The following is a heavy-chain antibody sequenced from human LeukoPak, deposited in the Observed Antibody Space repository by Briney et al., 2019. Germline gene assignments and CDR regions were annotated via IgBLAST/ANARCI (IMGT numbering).Heavy chain of an antibody. V-gene: IGHV1-46*01. J-gene: IGHJ5*02. CDR3: AKDVTLGSWYGWFDP. D-gene: IGHD6-13*01. CDR1: GYSLSNSY. Sequence: GASVKVSCKTSGYSLSNSYMHWVRQAPGQGLEWMGVLNPGSGSTSYAQKFQDRVTMTTDMSTSTVYMELSSLRFEDTAVYYCAKDVTLGSWYGWFDPWGQGTLVIVSS. CDR2: LNPGSGST.